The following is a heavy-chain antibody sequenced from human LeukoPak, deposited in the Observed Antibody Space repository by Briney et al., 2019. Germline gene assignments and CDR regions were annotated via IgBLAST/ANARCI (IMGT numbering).Heavy chain of an antibody. CDR1: GYTFTSYY. V-gene: IGHV1-46*01. Sequence: VASVKVSCKASGYTFTSYYLHRVRQAPGQGLEWMGIINPIGGSTTYAQKFQGRVTMTRDTSTSTVYMELSSLRSEDTAVYYCARGGSLAAAPHLYYFDYWGQGSLVTVSS. D-gene: IGHD6-19*01. J-gene: IGHJ4*02. CDR3: ARGGSLAAAPHLYYFDY. CDR2: INPIGGST.